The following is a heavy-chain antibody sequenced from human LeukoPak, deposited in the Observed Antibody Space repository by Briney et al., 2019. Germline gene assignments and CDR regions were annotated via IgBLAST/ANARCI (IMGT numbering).Heavy chain of an antibody. CDR1: GGTFSSYA. CDR3: ARVKNSAEWVSPPYFDY. J-gene: IGHJ4*02. CDR2: INPNSGGT. V-gene: IGHV1-2*04. Sequence: GASVKVSCKASGGTFSSYAISWVRQAPGQGLEWMGWINPNSGGTNYAQKFQGWVTMTRDTSISTAYMELSRLRSDDTAVYYCARVKNSAEWVSPPYFDYWGQGTLVTVSS. D-gene: IGHD2-21*01.